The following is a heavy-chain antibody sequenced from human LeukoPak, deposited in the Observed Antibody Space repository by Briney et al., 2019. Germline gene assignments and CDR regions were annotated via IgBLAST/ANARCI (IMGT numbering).Heavy chain of an antibody. Sequence: PSETLSLTCTVSGGSISSYYWSWIRQPPGKGLEWIGYIYYSGSTNYNPSLKSRVTISVDTSKNQFSLKLSSVTAADTAVYYCARAPRLGYCSGGSCYPYNWFDPWGQGTLVTVSS. CDR2: IYYSGST. D-gene: IGHD2-15*01. CDR1: GGSISSYY. CDR3: ARAPRLGYCSGGSCYPYNWFDP. J-gene: IGHJ5*02. V-gene: IGHV4-59*01.